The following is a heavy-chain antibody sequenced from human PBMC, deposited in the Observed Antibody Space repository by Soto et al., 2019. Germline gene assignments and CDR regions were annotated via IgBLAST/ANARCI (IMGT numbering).Heavy chain of an antibody. CDR2: ISAYNGNS. V-gene: IGHV1-18*01. Sequence: QVQLVQSGAAVEKPGASVKVSCKASGYTFTSYGISWVRQAPGQGLEWMGWISAYNGNSNYAQKLQGRVTMTTDTSLSTAYMGLRSLRSDDTAVYYCARDWVVTATGYYYGMDVWCQGTTVTVSS. CDR1: GYTFTSYG. D-gene: IGHD5-18*01. CDR3: ARDWVVTATGYYYGMDV. J-gene: IGHJ6*02.